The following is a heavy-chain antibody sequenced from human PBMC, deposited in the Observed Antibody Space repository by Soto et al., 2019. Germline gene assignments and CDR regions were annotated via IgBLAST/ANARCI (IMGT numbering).Heavy chain of an antibody. V-gene: IGHV3-23*01. CDR3: AKNLGYYYDSTGYHFAY. CDR1: GFTFSTYA. J-gene: IGHJ4*02. CDR2: ISGNGGST. D-gene: IGHD3-22*01. Sequence: GGSLRLSCAASGFTFSTYAMNWVRQAPGKGLEWVSGISGNGGSTYYAASVKGRFTISRDNSKNTLYLQMNSLRAEDTAVYYCAKNLGYYYDSTGYHFAYWGQGTLVTVSS.